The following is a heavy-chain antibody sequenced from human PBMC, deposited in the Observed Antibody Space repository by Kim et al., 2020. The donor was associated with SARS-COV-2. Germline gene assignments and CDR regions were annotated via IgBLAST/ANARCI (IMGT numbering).Heavy chain of an antibody. Sequence: GGSLRLSCAASGFTFSSYSMNWVRQAPGKGLEWVSYISSSSSTIYYADSVKGRFTISRDNAKNSLYLQMNSLRDEDTAVYYCARDKGWEMATIGLDYWGQGTLVTVSS. D-gene: IGHD5-12*01. V-gene: IGHV3-48*02. J-gene: IGHJ4*02. CDR2: ISSSSSTI. CDR1: GFTFSSYS. CDR3: ARDKGWEMATIGLDY.